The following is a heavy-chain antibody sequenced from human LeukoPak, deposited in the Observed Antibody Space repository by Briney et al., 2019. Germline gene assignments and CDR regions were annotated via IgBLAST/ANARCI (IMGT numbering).Heavy chain of an antibody. V-gene: IGHV1-2*02. Sequence: ASVKVSCKASGYTFTSYGISWVRQAPGQGLEWMGWINPNSGGTNYAQKFQGRVTMTRDTSISTAYMELSRLRSDDTAVYYCARTDYYDSSGYYYDWFDPWGQGTLVTVSS. CDR3: ARTDYYDSSGYYYDWFDP. CDR2: INPNSGGT. CDR1: GYTFTSYG. D-gene: IGHD3-22*01. J-gene: IGHJ5*02.